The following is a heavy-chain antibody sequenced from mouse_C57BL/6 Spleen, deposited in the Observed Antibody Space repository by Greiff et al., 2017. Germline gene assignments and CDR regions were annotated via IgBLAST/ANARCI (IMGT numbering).Heavy chain of an antibody. V-gene: IGHV1-63*01. CDR1: GYTFTNYW. J-gene: IGHJ4*01. D-gene: IGHD1-1*01. CDR2: IYPGGGYT. CDR3: ARSYYGSSQGTYYAMDY. Sequence: VQLQQSGAELVRPGTSVKMSCKASGYTFTNYWIGWAKQRPGHGLEWIGDIYPGGGYTNYNEKFKGKATLTADKSSSTAYMQFSSLTSEDSAIYYGARSYYGSSQGTYYAMDYWGQGTSVTVSS.